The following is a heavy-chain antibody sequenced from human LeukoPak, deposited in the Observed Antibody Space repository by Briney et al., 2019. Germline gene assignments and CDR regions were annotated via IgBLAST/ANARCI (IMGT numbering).Heavy chain of an antibody. J-gene: IGHJ6*03. CDR1: GFIFSSYA. Sequence: GGSLRLSCAASGFIFSSYAMSWVRQAPGKGREWVSVISGRGGSTYYADSLNGRFTISRDNSTNTLYLPMTSLRAEDTAVYYCARDRNSVVRVVTHYYYYYMDVWGKGTTVTVSS. V-gene: IGHV3-23*01. D-gene: IGHD3-10*01. CDR3: ARDRNSVVRVVTHYYYYYMDV. CDR2: ISGRGGST.